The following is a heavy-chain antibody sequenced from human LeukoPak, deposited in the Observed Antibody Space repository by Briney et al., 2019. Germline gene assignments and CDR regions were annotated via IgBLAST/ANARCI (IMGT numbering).Heavy chain of an antibody. J-gene: IGHJ6*02. CDR2: INPNSGGT. Sequence: AASVKVSCKASGYTFTGYYMHWVRQAPGQGLEWMGWINPNSGGTNYAQKFQGRVTMTRDTSISTAYMELSRLRSEDTAVYYCARASSYDFWSGYPYAQSYYYGMDVWGQGTTVTVSS. CDR1: GYTFTGYY. V-gene: IGHV1-2*02. CDR3: ARASSYDFWSGYPYAQSYYYGMDV. D-gene: IGHD3-3*01.